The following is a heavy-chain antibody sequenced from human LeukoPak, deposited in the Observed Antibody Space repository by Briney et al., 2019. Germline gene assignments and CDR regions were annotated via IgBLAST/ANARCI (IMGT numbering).Heavy chain of an antibody. CDR2: ISGSGDST. Sequence: PGGSLRLPCAASGFTFSTYAMSWVRQAPGKGLEWVSVISGSGDSTYYADSVKGRFTISTDNSKNTLYLQMNSLRAEDTAVYYCAKWIGGYCTSTSCYTGVYFDYWGQGTLATVSS. CDR1: GFTFSTYA. D-gene: IGHD2-2*02. V-gene: IGHV3-23*01. J-gene: IGHJ4*02. CDR3: AKWIGGYCTSTSCYTGVYFDY.